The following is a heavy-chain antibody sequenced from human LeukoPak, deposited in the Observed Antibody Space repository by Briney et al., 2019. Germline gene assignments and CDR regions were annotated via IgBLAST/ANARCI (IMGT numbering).Heavy chain of an antibody. D-gene: IGHD5-12*01. CDR1: GYTFTSYG. J-gene: IGHJ6*04. CDR2: ISAFNGIT. Sequence: ASVKVSCKASGYTFTSYGISWVRQAPGQGLEWMGWISAFNGITNYTQKLQGRVTMTTDTSTSTAYMELRSLRSDDTAVYYCARVGGYSGYEDYCYYGIDVWGKGTTVTVSS. CDR3: ARVGGYSGYEDYCYYGIDV. V-gene: IGHV1-18*04.